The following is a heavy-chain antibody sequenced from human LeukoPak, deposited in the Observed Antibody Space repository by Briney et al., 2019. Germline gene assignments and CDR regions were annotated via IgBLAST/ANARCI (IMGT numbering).Heavy chain of an antibody. J-gene: IGHJ4*02. D-gene: IGHD6-13*01. Sequence: SETLSLTCTVSGGSISSNNYYWGWIRQPPGKGLEWIGSISYSGRTYYNPSLESRVTVSVDTSKNQFSLKLNSVTAADTAVYYCARVIAAAGRGFDYWGQGTLVTVSS. V-gene: IGHV4-39*07. CDR1: GGSISSNNYY. CDR2: ISYSGRT. CDR3: ARVIAAAGRGFDY.